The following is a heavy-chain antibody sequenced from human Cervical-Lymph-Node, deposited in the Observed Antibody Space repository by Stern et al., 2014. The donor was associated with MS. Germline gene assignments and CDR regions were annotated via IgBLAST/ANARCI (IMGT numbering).Heavy chain of an antibody. CDR1: GFSLSTSGVS. V-gene: IGHV2-5*01. D-gene: IGHD6-13*01. J-gene: IGHJ3*02. Sequence: ESGPTLVKPTQTLTLTCTFSGFSLSTSGVSVAWIRQPPGKALEWLALFYWNGDKRYNPSLKSRVTITKDTSENQVVLKMTSMAPVDTATYYCAHNFGPAGNLDNALDIWGRGTMVTVSS. CDR2: FYWNGDK. CDR3: AHNFGPAGNLDNALDI.